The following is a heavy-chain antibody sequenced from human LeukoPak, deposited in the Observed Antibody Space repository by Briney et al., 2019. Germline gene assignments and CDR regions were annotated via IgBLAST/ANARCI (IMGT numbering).Heavy chain of an antibody. CDR3: ARWDIVATVFDY. V-gene: IGHV4-39*07. CDR1: GGSVSSSSYY. J-gene: IGHJ4*02. D-gene: IGHD5-12*01. Sequence: SETLSLTCIVSGGSVSSSSYYWGWIRQPPGRGLEWIGSVYYKGNTYYIPSLKSRVTISVDTSKNQFSLKLSSVTAADTAVYYCARWDIVATVFDYWGQGTLVTVSS. CDR2: VYYKGNT.